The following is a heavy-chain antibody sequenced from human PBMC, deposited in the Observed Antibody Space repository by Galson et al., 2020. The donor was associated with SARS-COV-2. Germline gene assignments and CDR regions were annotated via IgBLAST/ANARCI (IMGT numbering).Heavy chain of an antibody. V-gene: IGHV4-39*07. CDR1: GDSVSRSRYY. CDR2: MYYTGSA. CDR3: ARKGWDHDGLDI. J-gene: IGHJ3*02. D-gene: IGHD1-26*01. Sequence: SETLSITCTVSGDSVSRSRYYWGWIRQPPGKGLEFLGNMYYTGSAYYEPSLKSRVTISPDTSENQFSLNLRSVTAADTAVYYCARKGWDHDGLDIWGQGTMVTVSS.